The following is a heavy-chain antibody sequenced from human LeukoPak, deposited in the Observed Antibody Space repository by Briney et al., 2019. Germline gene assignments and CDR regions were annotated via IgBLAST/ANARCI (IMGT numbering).Heavy chain of an antibody. CDR2: IYYSGST. J-gene: IGHJ2*01. CDR1: GGSISSGGYY. Sequence: SQTLSLTCTVSGGSISSGGYYWSWIRQHPGKGLEWIGYIYYSGSTYYNPSLKSRVTISVDTSKNQFSLKLSSVTAADTAVYYCAKTRYCSGDTCSVYWYFDLWGRGTLVTVSS. CDR3: AKTRYCSGDTCSVYWYFDL. V-gene: IGHV4-31*03. D-gene: IGHD2-15*01.